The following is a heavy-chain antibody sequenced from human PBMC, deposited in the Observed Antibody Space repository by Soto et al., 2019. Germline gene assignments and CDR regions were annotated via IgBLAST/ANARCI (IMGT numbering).Heavy chain of an antibody. CDR1: GFTFSNAW. CDR2: IKSKTDGGTT. Sequence: GGSLRLSCAASGFTFSNAWMSWVRQAPGKGLEWVGRIKSKTDGGTTDYAAPVKGRFTISRDDSKNTLYLQMNSLKTEDTAVYDGTTDRTGFWFGELNYFDYWGQGTLVTVSS. D-gene: IGHD3-10*01. CDR3: TTDRTGFWFGELNYFDY. J-gene: IGHJ4*02. V-gene: IGHV3-15*01.